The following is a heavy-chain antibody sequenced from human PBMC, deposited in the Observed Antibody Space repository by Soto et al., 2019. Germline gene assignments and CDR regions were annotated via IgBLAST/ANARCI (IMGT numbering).Heavy chain of an antibody. V-gene: IGHV3-30*18. Sequence: GGSLRLSCAASGFTFSSYGIHWVRQAPGKGLEWVAVISYDGSNKYYADSVKGRFTISRDNSKNTLYLQTNSLRAEDTAVYYSAKDRSMDVWGQGTTVTVSS. CDR1: GFTFSSYG. CDR3: AKDRSMDV. J-gene: IGHJ6*02. CDR2: ISYDGSNK.